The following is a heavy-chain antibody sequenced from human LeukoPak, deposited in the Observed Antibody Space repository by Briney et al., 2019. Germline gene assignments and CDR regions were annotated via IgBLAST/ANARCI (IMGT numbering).Heavy chain of an antibody. CDR1: GGTFSSYA. CDR2: IIPIFGTA. Sequence: SVKVSCKASGGTFSSYAISWVRQAPGQGLEWMGGIIPIFGTANYAQKFQGRVTITTDGSTSTAYMELSSLRSEDTAVYYCATGYCSSTSCYAFWFDPWAREPWSPSPQ. CDR3: ATGYCSSTSCYAFWFDP. V-gene: IGHV1-69*05. J-gene: IGHJ5*02. D-gene: IGHD2-2*03.